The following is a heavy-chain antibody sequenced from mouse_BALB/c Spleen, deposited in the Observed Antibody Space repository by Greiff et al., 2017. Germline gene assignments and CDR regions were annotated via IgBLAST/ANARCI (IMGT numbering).Heavy chain of an antibody. V-gene: IGHV14-3*02. Sequence: VQLKESGAELVKPGASVKLSCTASGFNIKDTYMHWVKQRPEQGLEWIGRIDPANGNTKYDPKFQGKATITADTSSNTAYLQLSSLTSEDTAVYYCARPLDYYGSSSFAYWGQGTLVTVSA. J-gene: IGHJ3*01. CDR1: GFNIKDTY. CDR2: IDPANGNT. D-gene: IGHD1-1*01. CDR3: ARPLDYYGSSSFAY.